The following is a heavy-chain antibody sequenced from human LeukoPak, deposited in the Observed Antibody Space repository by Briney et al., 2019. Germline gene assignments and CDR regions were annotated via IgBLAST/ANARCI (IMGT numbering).Heavy chain of an antibody. V-gene: IGHV3-7*04. CDR1: GSTFSSYW. D-gene: IGHD6-13*01. CDR2: INQDGSEK. Sequence: PGGSLILSCATSGSTFSSYWMTWVRPTPGKGLEWVAHINQDGSEKYYVDSVQGRFTISRDNTNNSLYLQMNSLRADDTAVYFCARDREGSSWYDFWGQGTLVTVSS. J-gene: IGHJ5*01. CDR3: ARDREGSSWYDF.